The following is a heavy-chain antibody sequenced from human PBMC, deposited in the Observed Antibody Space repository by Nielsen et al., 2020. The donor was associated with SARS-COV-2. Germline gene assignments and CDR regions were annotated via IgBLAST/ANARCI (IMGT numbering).Heavy chain of an antibody. Sequence: GESLKISCAASGFTFSSYAMSWVRQAPGKGLEWVSAISGSGGSTYYADSVKGRFTISRDNSKNTLYLQMNSLRAEDTAVYYCARVRGGYSYGDYWGQGTLVTVSS. V-gene: IGHV3-23*01. CDR3: ARVRGGYSYGDY. CDR1: GFTFSSYA. D-gene: IGHD5-18*01. CDR2: ISGSGGST. J-gene: IGHJ4*02.